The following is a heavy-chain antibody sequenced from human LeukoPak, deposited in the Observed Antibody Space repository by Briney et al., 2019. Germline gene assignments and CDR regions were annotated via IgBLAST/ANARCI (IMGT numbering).Heavy chain of an antibody. J-gene: IGHJ6*04. CDR2: INHSGST. CDR1: GGSFSGYY. CDR3: ARGKPFLVRHPYGMDV. Sequence: SETLSLTCAVCGGSFSGYYWSWIRRPPGKGLEWIGEINHSGSTNYNPSLKSRVTISVDTSKNQFSLKLSSVTAADTAVYYCARGKPFLVRHPYGMDVWGKGTTVTVSS. V-gene: IGHV4-34*01. D-gene: IGHD2/OR15-2a*01.